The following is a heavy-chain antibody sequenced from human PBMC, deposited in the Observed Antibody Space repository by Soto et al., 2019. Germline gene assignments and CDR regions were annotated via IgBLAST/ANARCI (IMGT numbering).Heavy chain of an antibody. V-gene: IGHV3-30*18. CDR2: ISSDGSKK. J-gene: IGHJ4*02. CDR1: GFTFSSFG. Sequence: QVHLVESGGGVVQPGRSLGLSCVGSGFTFSSFGIHWVRQAPGKGLEWVAVISSDGSKKYYADSVKGRFSISRDNSKNTLYLQMNSLRAEDTAVYYRAKLRGSANNFESWGQGTLVIVSS. CDR3: AKLRGSANNFES.